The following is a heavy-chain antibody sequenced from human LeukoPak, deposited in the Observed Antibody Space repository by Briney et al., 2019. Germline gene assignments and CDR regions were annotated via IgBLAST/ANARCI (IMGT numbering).Heavy chain of an antibody. J-gene: IGHJ3*02. V-gene: IGHV1-2*02. CDR3: ARDYYDSSGFGAFDI. CDR1: GYTFTGYY. Sequence: ASVKVSCKASGYTFTGYYMHWVRQAPGQGLEWMGWINPNSGDTDYAQKFQGRVTMTRDTSISTAYMELSRLRSDDTAVYYCARDYYDSSGFGAFDIWGQGTMVTVSS. D-gene: IGHD3-22*01. CDR2: INPNSGDT.